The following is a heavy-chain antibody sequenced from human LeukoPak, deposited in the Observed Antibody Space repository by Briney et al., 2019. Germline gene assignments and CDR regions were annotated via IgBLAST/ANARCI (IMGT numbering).Heavy chain of an antibody. CDR2: FDPENDET. CDR3: ARMDGYSYGYGSYYYYYMDV. V-gene: IGHV1-24*01. CDR1: GYTLIKFS. Sequence: ASVKVSCKVSGYTLIKFSMHWVRQAPGKGLEWMGGFDPENDETFYAQKFQGRVTMTEDPSTDTAYMELRSLRSDDTAVYYCARMDGYSYGYGSYYYYYMDVWGKGTTVTVSS. D-gene: IGHD5-18*01. J-gene: IGHJ6*03.